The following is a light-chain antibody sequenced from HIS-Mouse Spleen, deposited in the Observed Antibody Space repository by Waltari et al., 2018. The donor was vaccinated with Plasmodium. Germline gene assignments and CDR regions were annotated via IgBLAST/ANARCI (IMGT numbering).Light chain of an antibody. J-gene: IGKJ1*01. V-gene: IGKV3-15*01. CDR2: GAS. CDR1: QSVSSN. Sequence: DIVMTQSPATLSVSPGERATLSCRASQSVSSNLAWYQQKPGQAPRLLIYGASTRATGIPARFSGSGAWTEFTLTISSMQSEDFAVYYCQQYNNWPPWTFGQGTKVEIK. CDR3: QQYNNWPPWT.